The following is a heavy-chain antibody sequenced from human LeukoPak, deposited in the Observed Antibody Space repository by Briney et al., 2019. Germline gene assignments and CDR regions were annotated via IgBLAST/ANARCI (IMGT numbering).Heavy chain of an antibody. CDR3: AKDDSSGYYYVPGAFDI. V-gene: IGHV3-23*01. CDR2: ISGSGGSM. J-gene: IGHJ3*02. D-gene: IGHD3-22*01. CDR1: GFTFSNAW. Sequence: GGSLRLSCAASGFTFSNAWMSWVRQAPGKGLEWVSGISGSGGSMYYADSVKGRFTISRDNSKNTLNLQMNSLRAADTAVYYCAKDDSSGYYYVPGAFDIWGQGTMVTVSS.